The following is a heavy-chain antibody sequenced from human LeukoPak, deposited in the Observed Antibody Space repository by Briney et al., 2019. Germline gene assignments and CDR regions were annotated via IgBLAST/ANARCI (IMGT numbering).Heavy chain of an antibody. CDR1: GFTVNSNY. CDR2: IYSGGST. D-gene: IGHD3-3*01. J-gene: IGHJ4*02. CDR3: ARDHGDYDLRLGY. Sequence: SGGSLRLSCAASGFTVNSNYMSWVRQAPGKGLEWVSVIYSGGSTYYADSVKGRFTISRDNSKNTLYLQMNSLRAEDTAVYYCARDHGDYDLRLGYWGQGTLVTVSS. V-gene: IGHV3-66*01.